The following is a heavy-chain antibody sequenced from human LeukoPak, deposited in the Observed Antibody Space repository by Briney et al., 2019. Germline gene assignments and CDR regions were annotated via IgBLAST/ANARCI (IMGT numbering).Heavy chain of an antibody. Sequence: PSETLSLTCAVYGGSFSGYYWSWIRQPPGKGLEWIGEINHSGSTNYNPSLKSRVTISVDTSKNQFSLKLSSVTAADTAVYYCARGGGSCSSTSCYNWFDPWGQGTLVTVSS. V-gene: IGHV4-34*01. CDR3: ARGGGSCSSTSCYNWFDP. J-gene: IGHJ5*02. CDR2: INHSGST. CDR1: GGSFSGYY. D-gene: IGHD2-2*01.